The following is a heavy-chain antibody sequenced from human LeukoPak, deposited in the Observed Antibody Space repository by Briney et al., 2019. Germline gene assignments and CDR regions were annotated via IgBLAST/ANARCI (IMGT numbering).Heavy chain of an antibody. CDR2: IEYSGGT. CDR1: GGSISNYH. D-gene: IGHD3-10*01. CDR3: ARVKYSSGSTSSWFDP. V-gene: IGHV4-59*08. Sequence: SETLSLTCTVSGGSISNYHWSWFRQPPGTGLEWIGYIEYSGGTPYNSSLKSRVTISVDTSKNQFSLKLNSVTAADTAVYYCARVKYSSGSTSSWFDPWGQGTPVAVSS. J-gene: IGHJ5*02.